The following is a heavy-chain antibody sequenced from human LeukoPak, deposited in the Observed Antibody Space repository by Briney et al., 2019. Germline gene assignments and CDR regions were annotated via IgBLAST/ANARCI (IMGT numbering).Heavy chain of an antibody. J-gene: IGHJ6*02. CDR1: EFFFTSYT. V-gene: IGHV3-21*01. CDR3: ARAPDSSGYSASYGMDV. D-gene: IGHD3-22*01. CDR2: IGPSNSYI. Sequence: GGSLRLSCAASEFFFTSYTMNWVRQAPGKGLEWVSSIGPSNSYIYYADSVKGRFTISRGTAKNSLFLQMDSLRAEDTAVYYCARAPDSSGYSASYGMDVWGQGTTVTVSS.